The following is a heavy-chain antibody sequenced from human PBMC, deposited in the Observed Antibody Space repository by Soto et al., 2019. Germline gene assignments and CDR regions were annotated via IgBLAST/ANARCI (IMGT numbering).Heavy chain of an antibody. CDR1: GFTFSTYG. V-gene: IGHV3-30*18. J-gene: IGHJ4*02. CDR3: AKSVYNWNDGFFDY. CDR2: ISYDGNNK. Sequence: QVQLVESGGGVVQPVRSLRLSCAASGFTFSTYGMHWVRQAPGKGLEWVAVISYDGNNKYYADSVKGRFTISRDNSKNTLYLQMSSLRAEDTAVYYCAKSVYNWNDGFFDYWGQGTLVTVSS. D-gene: IGHD1-1*01.